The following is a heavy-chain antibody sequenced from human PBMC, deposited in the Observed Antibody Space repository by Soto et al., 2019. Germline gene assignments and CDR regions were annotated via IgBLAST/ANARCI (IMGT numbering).Heavy chain of an antibody. CDR3: ARPAGEGYHEFDY. J-gene: IGHJ4*02. Sequence: QVQLVQSGAEVKKPGASVKVSCKASGYTFTGYYMHWVRQAPGQGLEWMGWINPNSGGTNYAQKFQGWVPMTRDTSISTAYMELSRLRSDDTAVYYCARPAGEGYHEFDYWGQGTLVTVSS. CDR1: GYTFTGYY. CDR2: INPNSGGT. D-gene: IGHD2-2*01. V-gene: IGHV1-2*04.